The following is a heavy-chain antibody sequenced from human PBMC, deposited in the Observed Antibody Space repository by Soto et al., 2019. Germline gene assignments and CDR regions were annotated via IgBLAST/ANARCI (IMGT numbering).Heavy chain of an antibody. CDR1: GYTFTSYY. D-gene: IGHD3-22*01. CDR2: INPSGGST. J-gene: IGHJ3*02. CDR3: ARENYYYDSSGYDLGGAFDI. Sequence: XSVKISSEASGYTFTSYYMHWVRQAPGLGLEWMGIINPSGGSTSYAQKFQGRVTMTRDTSTSTVYMELSSLRSEDTAVYYCARENYYYDSSGYDLGGAFDIWGQGTVVTVS. V-gene: IGHV1-46*01.